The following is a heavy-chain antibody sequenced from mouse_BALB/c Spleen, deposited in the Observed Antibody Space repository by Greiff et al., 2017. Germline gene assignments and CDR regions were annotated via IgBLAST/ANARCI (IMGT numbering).Heavy chain of an antibody. D-gene: IGHD2-3*01. CDR2: ISSGGGST. V-gene: IGHV5-12-1*01. CDR1: GFAFSSYD. CDR3: ARHGWSGDAMDY. J-gene: IGHJ4*01. Sequence: EVQGVESGGGLVKPGGSLKLSCAASGFAFSSYDMSWVRQTPEKRLEWVAYISSGGGSTYYPDTVKGRFTISRDNAKNTLYLQMSSLKSEDTAMYYCARHGWSGDAMDYWGQGTSVTVSS.